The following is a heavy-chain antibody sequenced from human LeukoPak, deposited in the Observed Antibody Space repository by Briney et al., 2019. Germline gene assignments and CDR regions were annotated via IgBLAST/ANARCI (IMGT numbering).Heavy chain of an antibody. D-gene: IGHD1-26*01. V-gene: IGHV1-2*04. CDR1: GYTFTGYY. Sequence: GASVKGSCKASGYTFTGYYMHRVRQAPGQGREWMGWINPNRGGTNYAQKSQGWVTITRDTSISTAYMELSRLRADDTAVYYCARGGVGIGGATGFYYYYGMVVWGKGTTVTVS. J-gene: IGHJ6*04. CDR2: INPNRGGT. CDR3: ARGGVGIGGATGFYYYYGMVV.